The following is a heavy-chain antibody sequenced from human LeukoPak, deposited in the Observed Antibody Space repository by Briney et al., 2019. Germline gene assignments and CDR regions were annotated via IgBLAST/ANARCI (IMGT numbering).Heavy chain of an antibody. CDR3: GRDPNGNYVGAFEF. J-gene: IGHJ3*01. CDR2: ITSEGGT. D-gene: IGHD4-11*01. CDR1: GCTFSSYS. V-gene: IGHV3-23*01. Sequence: GGSLRLSCFASGCTFSSYSMTWVRQAPGKGLEWVSSITSEGGTSYGDSVRGRFTISRDNSKNTVFLQMDSLRAEDTAIFYCGRDPNGNYVGAFEFWSRGTLVTVSS.